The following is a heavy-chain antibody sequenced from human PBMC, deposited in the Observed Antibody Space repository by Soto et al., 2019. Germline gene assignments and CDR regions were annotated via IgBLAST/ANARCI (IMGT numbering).Heavy chain of an antibody. J-gene: IGHJ4*02. CDR1: GFTFSSYS. Sequence: EVHLVESGGGLVQPGGSLRLSCAASGFTFSSYSLNWVRQAPGKGLEWVSYITSSGTTVYYADSVRGRFTISRDNAKNSLYLQMTSLRDDDTAVYYCARGSSNWAYYFDFWGQGTRVTVSS. D-gene: IGHD6-13*01. CDR3: ARGSSNWAYYFDF. CDR2: ITSSGTTV. V-gene: IGHV3-48*02.